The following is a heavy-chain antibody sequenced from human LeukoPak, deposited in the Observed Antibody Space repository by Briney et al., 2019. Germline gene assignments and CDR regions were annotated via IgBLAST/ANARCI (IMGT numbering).Heavy chain of an antibody. J-gene: IGHJ5*02. V-gene: IGHV4-59*01. CDR1: GGSFSGYY. D-gene: IGHD6-25*01. CDR3: ARGPSGNWFDP. CDR2: VFYSGRT. Sequence: SETLSLTRAVYGGSFSGYYWSWIRQPPGKGLEWIGYVFYSGRTNYSPSLKSRVIISIDTSKNLFSLKLSSVTAADTAVYFCARGPSGNWFDPWGQGTLVTVSS.